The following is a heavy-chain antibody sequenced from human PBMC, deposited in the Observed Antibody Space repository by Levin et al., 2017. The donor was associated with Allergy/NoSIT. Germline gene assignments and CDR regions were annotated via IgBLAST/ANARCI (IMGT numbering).Heavy chain of an antibody. CDR1: GYSFSNYW. D-gene: IGHD1-7*01. CDR2: IYPGDSDT. J-gene: IGHJ4*02. Sequence: ASVKVSCKGSGYSFSNYWIGWVRQMPGKGLEWMGIIYPGDSDTSYSSSFQGQVTISADKSIDTAYLQWSSLRASDTAMYYCARRATGTPYFEYWGQGTLVTVSS. V-gene: IGHV5-51*01. CDR3: ARRATGTPYFEY.